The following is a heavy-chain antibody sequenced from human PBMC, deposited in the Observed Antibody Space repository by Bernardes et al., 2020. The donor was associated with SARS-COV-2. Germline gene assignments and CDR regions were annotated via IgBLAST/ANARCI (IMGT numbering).Heavy chain of an antibody. CDR1: GFRFDDYA. V-gene: IGHV3-9*03. D-gene: IGHD1-1*01. CDR3: VKGKYNRPPGALDV. CDR2: ISWDDDYI. Sequence: GGSLRLSCAVSGFRFDDYAMHWVRQVPGKGLEWISGISWDDDYIAYADSVKGRFTIFRDNAKNYLYLQMNSLRVEDMALYYCVKGKYNRPPGALDVWGQGTTVIVSS. J-gene: IGHJ6*02.